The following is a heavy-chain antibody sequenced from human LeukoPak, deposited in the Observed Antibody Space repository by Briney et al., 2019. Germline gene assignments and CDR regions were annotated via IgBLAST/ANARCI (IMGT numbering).Heavy chain of an antibody. Sequence: SETLSLTCTVSGGSISSYYWSWIRQPAGKGLEWIGRIYTSGSTIYNPSLKSRVTMSVDTSKNQFSLKLSFVTAADTAVYYCAGRDGYNSELDYWGQGTLVTVSS. V-gene: IGHV4-4*07. CDR3: AGRDGYNSELDY. CDR1: GGSISSYY. D-gene: IGHD5-24*01. J-gene: IGHJ4*02. CDR2: IYTSGST.